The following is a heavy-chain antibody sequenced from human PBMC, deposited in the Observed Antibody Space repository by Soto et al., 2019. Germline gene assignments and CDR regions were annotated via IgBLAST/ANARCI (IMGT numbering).Heavy chain of an antibody. CDR3: ASDEQPAYYYYGMDV. CDR2: ISAYNGNT. CDR1: GYTFTNYG. D-gene: IGHD2-2*01. V-gene: IGHV1-18*01. J-gene: IGHJ6*02. Sequence: QVQLVQSGAEVKKPGASVKVSCKASGYTFTNYGISWVRQAPGQGLEWMGWISAYNGNTNYAQKLQGRVTMTTDTSTRTAYMELRSLRSDDTAVYYCASDEQPAYYYYGMDVWGQGTTFTVSS.